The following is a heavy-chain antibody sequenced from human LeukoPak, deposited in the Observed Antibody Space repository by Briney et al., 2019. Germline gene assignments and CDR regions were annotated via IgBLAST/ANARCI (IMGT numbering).Heavy chain of an antibody. CDR1: GDTVTGFS. J-gene: IGHJ4*02. V-gene: IGHV1-24*01. Sequence: ASVKVSCKVSGDTVTGFSIHWVRQAPGHRLEWMGGFDPEDGARIFAQKFQGRVTMTEDTSTDTAYMDLSSLRSEDTAVYYCATGYTYDYSLYWGQGTLATVSS. D-gene: IGHD5-18*01. CDR2: FDPEDGAR. CDR3: ATGYTYDYSLY.